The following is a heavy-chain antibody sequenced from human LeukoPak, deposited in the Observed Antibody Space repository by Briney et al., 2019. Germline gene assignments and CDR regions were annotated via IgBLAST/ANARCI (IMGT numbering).Heavy chain of an antibody. V-gene: IGHV4-31*03. J-gene: IGHJ5*02. D-gene: IGHD6-13*01. Sequence: SETLSLTCTVSGGSNSSGGYYWSWIRQHPGKGLEWIGYIHYSGSTYYNPSLKSRVTISVDTSKNQFSLKLSSVTAADTAVYYCARDYTIHSSSWYHWFDPWGQGTLVTVSS. CDR3: ARDYTIHSSSWYHWFDP. CDR2: IHYSGST. CDR1: GGSNSSGGYY.